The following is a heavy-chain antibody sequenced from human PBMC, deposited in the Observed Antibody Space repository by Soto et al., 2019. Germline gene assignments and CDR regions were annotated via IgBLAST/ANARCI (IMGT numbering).Heavy chain of an antibody. J-gene: IGHJ6*02. CDR3: ARELHGGSYGMDV. CDR2: ITTAGDT. Sequence: EVQLVESGGGVVQPGGSLRLSCAPSGFTFSNYDMHWVRQVTGKGVEWVSGITTAGDTYYPGSVKCRFTISREKAKNSLYLQMNSLSAGDTAVYYCARELHGGSYGMDVWGQGTTVTVSS. V-gene: IGHV3-13*01. CDR1: GFTFSNYD.